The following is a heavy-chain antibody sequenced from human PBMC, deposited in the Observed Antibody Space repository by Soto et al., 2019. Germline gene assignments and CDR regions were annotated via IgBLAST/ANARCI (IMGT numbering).Heavy chain of an antibody. CDR2: IKSDAYGGAI. CDR1: GFTFSNAW. D-gene: IGHD1-1*01. CDR3: TTAKDRLEPPTNDF. Sequence: EVQLVESGGGLVQPGGSLRLSCAGSGFTFSNAWMSWGRRAPGKGLEWVGRIKSDAYGGAIDYAAPVKGRFTISRDDSNNTLVLQMNNLRAEDTAVYSCTTAKDRLEPPTNDFWGQGTQVIVSS. V-gene: IGHV3-15*01. J-gene: IGHJ4*02.